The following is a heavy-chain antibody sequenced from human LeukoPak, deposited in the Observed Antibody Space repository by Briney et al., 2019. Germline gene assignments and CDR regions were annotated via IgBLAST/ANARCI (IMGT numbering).Heavy chain of an antibody. J-gene: IGHJ6*03. Sequence: PSETLSLTCTVSGGSISSSSYYWGWIRQPPGKGLEWIGSIYYSGSTYYNPSLKSRVTISVDTSKNQFSLKLSSVTAADTAVYYCARAEGSRYGYMDVWGKGTTVTVSS. CDR2: IYYSGST. V-gene: IGHV4-39*07. CDR1: GGSISSSSYY. CDR3: ARAEGSRYGYMDV. D-gene: IGHD3-9*01.